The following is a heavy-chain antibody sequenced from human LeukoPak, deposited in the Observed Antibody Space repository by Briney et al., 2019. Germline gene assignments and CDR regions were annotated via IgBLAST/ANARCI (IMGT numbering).Heavy chain of an antibody. D-gene: IGHD2/OR15-2a*01. CDR1: GGTFSSYA. CDR3: ARDGGVLLVVGYGMDV. Sequence: GSSVKLSCKASGGTFSSYAISWVRQAPGHGLEWMGGIFPMFGTANYAQKFQGRVTITADESTSTAYMELSSLRSEDTAVYYCARDGGVLLVVGYGMDVWGQGTTVTVSS. V-gene: IGHV1-69*01. CDR2: IFPMFGTA. J-gene: IGHJ6*02.